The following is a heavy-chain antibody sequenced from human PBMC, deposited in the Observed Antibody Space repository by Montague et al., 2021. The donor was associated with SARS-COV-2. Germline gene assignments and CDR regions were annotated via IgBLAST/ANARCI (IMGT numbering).Heavy chain of an antibody. CDR2: IYYSGST. V-gene: IGHV4-39*01. CDR3: ARQKMGSVSIFGVVMHDRWFAP. Sequence: SETLSLTCTVSGGSISSSSFYWGWIRQPPGKGLEWIGNIYYSGSTYYNPSLKSRVTISVDTSKNQFSLKLSSVTAADTAVYYCARQKMGSVSIFGVVMHDRWFAPGGQGTLVTVSS. CDR1: GGSISSSSFY. D-gene: IGHD3-3*01. J-gene: IGHJ5*02.